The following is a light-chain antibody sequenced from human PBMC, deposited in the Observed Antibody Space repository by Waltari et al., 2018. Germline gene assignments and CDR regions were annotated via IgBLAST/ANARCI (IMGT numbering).Light chain of an antibody. CDR2: WAS. CDR3: QQYYSSPTT. CDR1: RSVLYTSNNKNY. Sequence: DIVMTQSPDSLAVSLGERAIINCKSSRSVLYTSNNKNYLAWYQQKPGQPPKLLIYWASTLDSGVPDRFSGSGSGTDFTLTISSLQAEDVAVYSCQQYYSSPTTFGQGTKVEIK. J-gene: IGKJ1*01. V-gene: IGKV4-1*01.